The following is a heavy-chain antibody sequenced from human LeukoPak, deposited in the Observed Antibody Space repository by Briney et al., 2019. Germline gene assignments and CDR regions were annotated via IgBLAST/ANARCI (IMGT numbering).Heavy chain of an antibody. CDR2: LSGHSAFE. Sequence: PGGSLRLSCEASGFTFSDYTMNWVRQRPGKGLEHISCLSGHSAFEDYKDSVRGRFTVSRDNGKNSLYLQMNSLTGDDTGIYFCARLRNTALDYWGQGILVTVSS. CDR3: ARLRNTALDY. CDR1: GFTFSDYT. V-gene: IGHV3-21*06. D-gene: IGHD5-18*01. J-gene: IGHJ4*02.